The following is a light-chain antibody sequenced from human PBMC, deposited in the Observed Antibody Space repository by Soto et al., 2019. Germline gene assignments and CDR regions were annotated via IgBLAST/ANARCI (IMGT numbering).Light chain of an antibody. Sequence: EIVMTQSPATLSVSPGERATLSCRASQSVSTRLAWYQQKPGQAPRLLIYGASTRATDIPARFSGSGSGTEVTLTISSLQSEDFAIYYCQQYNKWPTYTFGQGTKLEIK. CDR1: QSVSTR. J-gene: IGKJ2*01. CDR3: QQYNKWPTYT. CDR2: GAS. V-gene: IGKV3-15*01.